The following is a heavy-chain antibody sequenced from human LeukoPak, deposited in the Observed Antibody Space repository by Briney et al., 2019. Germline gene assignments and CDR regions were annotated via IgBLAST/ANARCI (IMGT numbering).Heavy chain of an antibody. J-gene: IGHJ5*02. Sequence: GASVKVSCKASGYTFTSYDINWVRQATGQGLEWMGWMNPNSGNTGYAQKFQGRVTMTRNTSISTAYMELRSLRSDDTAVYYCARFMTTVTKGNWFDPWGQGILVTVSS. V-gene: IGHV1-8*01. CDR2: MNPNSGNT. CDR1: GYTFTSYD. D-gene: IGHD4-17*01. CDR3: ARFMTTVTKGNWFDP.